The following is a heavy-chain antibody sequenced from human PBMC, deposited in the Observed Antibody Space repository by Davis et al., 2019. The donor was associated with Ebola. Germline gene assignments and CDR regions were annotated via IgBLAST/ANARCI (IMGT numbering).Heavy chain of an antibody. V-gene: IGHV1-3*04. CDR1: GYIFTRYS. J-gene: IGHJ6*02. D-gene: IGHD6-6*01. CDR2: INSGNGDT. Sequence: ASVKVSCKTSGYIFTRYSIHWVRQAPGEGLEWVGWINSGNGDTKCSQKFQDRVTFTRDASASTAYMELSSLRSEDTAMYYCARPDLYSSSSDYYYYYGMDVWGQGTTVTVSS. CDR3: ARPDLYSSSSDYYYYYGMDV.